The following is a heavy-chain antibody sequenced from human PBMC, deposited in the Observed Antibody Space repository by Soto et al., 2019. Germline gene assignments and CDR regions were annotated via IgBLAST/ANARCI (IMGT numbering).Heavy chain of an antibody. D-gene: IGHD2-21*01. CDR3: TREAIVAEKWFDP. CDR2: MNPNTGNI. CDR1: GYTFVDYA. V-gene: IGHV1-3*01. J-gene: IGHJ5*02. Sequence: QVQLVQSGAEVKRPGASVKISCRASGYTFVDYALHWVRQAPGQGLEWVGWMNPNTGNIKYSHNFEDRGSITRDRATSTAYMELRGLRSEDTAVYFCTREAIVAEKWFDPWGQGTLVTVSS.